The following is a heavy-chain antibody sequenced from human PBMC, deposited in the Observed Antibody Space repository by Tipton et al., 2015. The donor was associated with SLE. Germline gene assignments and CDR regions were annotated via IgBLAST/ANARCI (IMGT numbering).Heavy chain of an antibody. Sequence: TLSLTCTVSGGSISSYYWSWIRQPPGKGLEWIGYIYYSGSTNYNPSLKSRVTISVDTSKNQFSLKLSSVTAADTAVYYCARLGGSGFDDWGQGTLVTVSS. D-gene: IGHD2-15*01. V-gene: IGHV4-59*08. CDR3: ARLGGSGFDD. CDR2: IYYSGST. CDR1: GGSISSYY. J-gene: IGHJ4*02.